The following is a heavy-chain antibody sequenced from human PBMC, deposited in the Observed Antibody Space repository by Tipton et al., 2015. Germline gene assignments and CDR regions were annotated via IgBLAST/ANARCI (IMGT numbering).Heavy chain of an antibody. CDR1: DGFISSSSHY. J-gene: IGHJ4*02. V-gene: IGHV4-39*01. CDR3: ARRHFDFWSGDYYFDY. CDR2: ISHGGST. Sequence: TLSLTCTVSDGFISSSSHYWGWIRQPPGRGLEWIGPISHGGSTNYKPSLKSRVTISIDTSKNQFSLKLSSVTAADTAVYYCARRHFDFWSGDYYFDYWGQGTLVTVSS. D-gene: IGHD3-3*01.